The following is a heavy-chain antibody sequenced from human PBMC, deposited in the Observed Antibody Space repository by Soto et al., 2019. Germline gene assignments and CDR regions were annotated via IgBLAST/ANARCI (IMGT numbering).Heavy chain of an antibody. D-gene: IGHD2-2*01. V-gene: IGHV3-23*01. CDR1: GFTFNNYA. CDR3: AKYCSRTNCYADPGYHALDV. J-gene: IGHJ6*02. CDR2: IGGSGTGT. Sequence: EAQLLESGGGLVQPGGSLRLSCAASGFTFNNYAMSWVRQAPGKGLEWVSGIGGSGTGTYYADSVKGRFTISRDNSKNTVSLQMNSVRAEDTAVYYGAKYCSRTNCYADPGYHALDVWGHGTTVTVSS.